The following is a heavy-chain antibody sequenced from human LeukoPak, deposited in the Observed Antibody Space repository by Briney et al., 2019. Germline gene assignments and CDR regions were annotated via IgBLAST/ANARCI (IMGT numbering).Heavy chain of an antibody. D-gene: IGHD3-10*01. J-gene: IGHJ6*02. CDR1: GFTFSSYA. CDR3: ARDGSSGSPRHQNYYYYGMDV. Sequence: PGRSLRLSCAASGFTFSSYAMHWVRQAPGKGLEWVAVISYDGSNKYYADSVKGRFTTSRDNSKNTLYLQMNSLRAEDTAVYYCARDGSSGSPRHQNYYYYGMDVWGQGTTVTVSS. CDR2: ISYDGSNK. V-gene: IGHV3-30-3*01.